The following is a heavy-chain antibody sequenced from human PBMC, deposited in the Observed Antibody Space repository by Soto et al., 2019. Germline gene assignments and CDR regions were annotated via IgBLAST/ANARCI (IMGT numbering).Heavy chain of an antibody. CDR3: ARLNGITMVRGVIGY. Sequence: PGESLKISCKGSGYSFNSYWISWVRQMPGKGLEWMGRIDPSDSYINYNPSFQGHVTISADKSISTAYLQWSSLKASDTAMYYCARLNGITMVRGVIGYWGQGTLVTVSS. J-gene: IGHJ4*02. CDR1: GYSFNSYW. V-gene: IGHV5-10-1*01. D-gene: IGHD3-10*01. CDR2: IDPSDSYI.